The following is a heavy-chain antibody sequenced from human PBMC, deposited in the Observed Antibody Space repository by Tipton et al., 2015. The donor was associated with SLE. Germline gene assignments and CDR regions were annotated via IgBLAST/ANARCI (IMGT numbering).Heavy chain of an antibody. Sequence: SLRLSCAASGFTVSSNYMSWVRQAPGKGLEWVSVIYSGGSTYYADSVKGRFTISRDNSKNTLYLQMNSLRAEDTAVYYCTTDLLSRWLVAGYFDYWGQGTLVTVSS. V-gene: IGHV3-53*01. CDR3: TTDLLSRWLVAGYFDY. J-gene: IGHJ4*02. CDR2: IYSGGST. CDR1: GFTVSSNY. D-gene: IGHD6-19*01.